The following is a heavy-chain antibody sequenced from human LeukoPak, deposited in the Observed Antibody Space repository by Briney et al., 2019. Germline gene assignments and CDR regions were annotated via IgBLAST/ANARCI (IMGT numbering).Heavy chain of an antibody. CDR2: INPNSGGT. V-gene: IGHV1-2*06. Sequence: GASVKVSCKASGYTFTCYYMHWVRQAPGQGLEWMGRINPNSGGTNYAQKFQGRVTMTRDTSISTAYMELSRLRSDDTAVYYCARVPLLKQQLMPFDYWGQGTLVTVSS. CDR1: GYTFTCYY. J-gene: IGHJ4*02. D-gene: IGHD6-13*01. CDR3: ARVPLLKQQLMPFDY.